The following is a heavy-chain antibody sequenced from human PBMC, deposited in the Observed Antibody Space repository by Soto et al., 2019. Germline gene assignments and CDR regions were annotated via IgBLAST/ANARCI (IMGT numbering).Heavy chain of an antibody. D-gene: IGHD1-26*01. Sequence: QEQLVQSGAEVKKPGSSVKVSCKASGGTFSYGISWVRRAPGQGLEWMGGIIPLSGTTKSAQQFQGRVTMPADISTNTAYMELSSLRPGDTAVYYCARQGFSGSYYAYWGQGNLVTVSS. V-gene: IGHV1-69*06. CDR3: ARQGFSGSYYAY. CDR2: IIPLSGTT. J-gene: IGHJ4*02. CDR1: GGTFSYG.